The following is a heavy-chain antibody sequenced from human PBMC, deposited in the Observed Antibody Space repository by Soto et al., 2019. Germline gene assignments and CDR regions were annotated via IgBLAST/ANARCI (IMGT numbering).Heavy chain of an antibody. CDR2: IYSSGST. CDR1: GGSSSSGDYY. D-gene: IGHD5-12*01. J-gene: IGHJ3*02. Sequence: QVQLQESGPGLVKPSPTLSLTCTVSGGSSSSGDYYWPWIRQPPGKGLEWIGYIYSSGSTYYNPSLKSRVTISVDTSNHQFSLKLSSVTAADTAVYYCARSYVDIVATSDAFDIWGQGTMVTVSS. CDR3: ARSYVDIVATSDAFDI. V-gene: IGHV4-30-4*01.